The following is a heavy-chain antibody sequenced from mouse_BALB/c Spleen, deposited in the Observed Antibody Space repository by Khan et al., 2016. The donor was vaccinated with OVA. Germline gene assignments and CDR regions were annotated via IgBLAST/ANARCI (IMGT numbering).Heavy chain of an antibody. CDR1: GYTFTSYT. D-gene: IGHD2-14*01. Sequence: QVQLKESGAELARPGASVKMSCKASGYTFTSYTIHWMKLRPGQGLEWIGCINPSNGYTNYNQKFKDKATLTADKSSSTAYMQLSSLTSDDSAVYNCVRDGAEYRNDGGFAYWGQGTLVTVSS. CDR3: VRDGAEYRNDGGFAY. J-gene: IGHJ3*01. CDR2: INPSNGYT. V-gene: IGHV1-4*01.